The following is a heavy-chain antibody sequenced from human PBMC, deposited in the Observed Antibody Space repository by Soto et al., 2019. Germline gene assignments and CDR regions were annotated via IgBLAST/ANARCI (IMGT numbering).Heavy chain of an antibody. CDR2: IGGSGGNT. V-gene: IGHV3-23*01. CDR1: GFTFSSYA. CDR3: ARVVRYLDTPYGMDV. D-gene: IGHD3-9*01. Sequence: EVRLLESGEGLVQPGGSLKLSCAASGFTFSSYAMSWVRQAPGKGLEWVSSIGGSGGNTYYADSVKGRFTISRGNSKNTLFLQMNRLGTQDTAEYYCARVVRYLDTPYGMDVWGHGTTVTVSS. J-gene: IGHJ6*02.